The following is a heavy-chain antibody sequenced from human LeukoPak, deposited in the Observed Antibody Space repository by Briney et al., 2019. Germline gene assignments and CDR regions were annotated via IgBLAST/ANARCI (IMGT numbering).Heavy chain of an antibody. CDR1: GFTFSSYG. J-gene: IGHJ6*02. Sequence: QPGRSLRLSCAVSGFTFSSYGMHWVRQAPGKGLEWVAVIWYAGNNKYYADSVKGRFTISRDNSKNTLFLQMNSLRAEDTAVYYCARDDSYGGNLYFYYGMDVWGRGTTVIVSS. D-gene: IGHD4-23*01. CDR3: ARDDSYGGNLYFYYGMDV. V-gene: IGHV3-33*01. CDR2: IWYAGNNK.